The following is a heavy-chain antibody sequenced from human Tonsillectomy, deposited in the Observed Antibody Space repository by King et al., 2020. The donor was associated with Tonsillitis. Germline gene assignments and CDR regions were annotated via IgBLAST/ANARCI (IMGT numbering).Heavy chain of an antibody. CDR3: ARAKSGNFWAFDI. Sequence: VQLQESRPGLVKPSETLSLTCTVSGGSISSFYWNWIRQPPGKGLEWIGFIHYSGSTNYNPSLKSRVTTSVDTSKNQFSLKLSSVTAADTAVYYCARAKSGNFWAFDIWGQGTMVTVSS. D-gene: IGHD3-3*01. CDR2: IHYSGST. V-gene: IGHV4-59*01. CDR1: GGSISSFY. J-gene: IGHJ3*02.